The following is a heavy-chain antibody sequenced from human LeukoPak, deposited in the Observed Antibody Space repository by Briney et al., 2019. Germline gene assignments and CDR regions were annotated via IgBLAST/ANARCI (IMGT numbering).Heavy chain of an antibody. CDR1: GFTFSSYE. CDR2: ISSSGRTK. CDR3: ARGPDRYCSGGSCYWALNY. D-gene: IGHD2-15*01. Sequence: GGSLRLSCAASGFTFSSYEMNWVRQAPGKGLEWVSYISSSGRTKYYADSVKGRFTISRDNAKNSLYLQMNSLRAEDTAVYYCARGPDRYCSGGSCYWALNYWGQGTLVTVSS. V-gene: IGHV3-48*03. J-gene: IGHJ4*02.